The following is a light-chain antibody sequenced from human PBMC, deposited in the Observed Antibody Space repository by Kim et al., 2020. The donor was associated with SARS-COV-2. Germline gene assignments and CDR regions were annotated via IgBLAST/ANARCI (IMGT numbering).Light chain of an antibody. V-gene: IGKV1-17*01. J-gene: IGKJ5*01. CDR2: GAS. CDR3: LQHNTYPIA. CDR1: QDIRND. Sequence: ASVVNRVTITWRASQDIRNDLVSYQQNPGSAPKRLIYGASSLQSGVPSRFRGSGSGTEFTLTISSVQPEDFATYFCLQHNTYPIAFGQGTRLEIK.